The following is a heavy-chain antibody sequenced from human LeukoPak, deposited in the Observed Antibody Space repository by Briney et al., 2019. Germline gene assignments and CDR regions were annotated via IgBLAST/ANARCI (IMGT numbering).Heavy chain of an antibody. V-gene: IGHV4-39*07. J-gene: IGHJ4*02. CDR1: GGSISSSSYY. CDR2: IYYSGST. D-gene: IGHD5-18*01. CDR3: ARDSERYSYGPDY. Sequence: PSETLSLTCTVSGGSISSSSYYWGWIRQPPGTGLEWIGSIYYSGSTYYNPSLKSRVTISVDTSKNQFSLKLSSVTAADTAVYYCARDSERYSYGPDYWGQGTLVTVSS.